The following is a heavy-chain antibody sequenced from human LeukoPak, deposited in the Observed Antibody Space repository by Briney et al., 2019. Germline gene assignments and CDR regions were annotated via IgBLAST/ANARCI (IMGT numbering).Heavy chain of an antibody. Sequence: RIYTSGSTNYNPSLKSRVTISVDTSKNQFSLKLSSVTAADTAVYYCAREGYNWNSGAYFDYWGQGTLVTVSS. CDR2: IYTSGST. V-gene: IGHV4-61*02. D-gene: IGHD1-7*01. CDR3: AREGYNWNSGAYFDY. J-gene: IGHJ4*02.